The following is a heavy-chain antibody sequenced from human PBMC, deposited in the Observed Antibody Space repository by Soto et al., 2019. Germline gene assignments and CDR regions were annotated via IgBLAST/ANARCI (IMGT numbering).Heavy chain of an antibody. Sequence: QGQLGQSAVEVKEPGASVKISCKASGYTFFDYGIGWVRRAPGQGLEWMGWISVNRGNRNHPQKAQGRVTMTTDTSTNAAYMELRSLTSDDTAVYYCGRGLGGGWYYFDYWGPGTLVTVSS. V-gene: IGHV1-18*01. CDR2: ISVNRGNR. CDR3: GRGLGGGWYYFDY. D-gene: IGHD6-19*01. J-gene: IGHJ4*02. CDR1: GYTFFDYG.